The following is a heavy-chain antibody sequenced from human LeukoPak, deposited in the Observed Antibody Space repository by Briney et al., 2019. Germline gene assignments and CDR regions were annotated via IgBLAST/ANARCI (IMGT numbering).Heavy chain of an antibody. J-gene: IGHJ3*02. CDR3: ARGDDVIWRQHQAAFDI. D-gene: IGHD5-24*01. Sequence: GGSLRLSCAASGFTFSTYWMNWVRQAPGKGLEWVANIKQDGSETYFVDSVKGRFTISRDNAKNSLYLQMKSLRAEDTAVYYCARGDDVIWRQHQAAFDIWGQGTMVTVSS. CDR2: IKQDGSET. CDR1: GFTFSTYW. V-gene: IGHV3-7*01.